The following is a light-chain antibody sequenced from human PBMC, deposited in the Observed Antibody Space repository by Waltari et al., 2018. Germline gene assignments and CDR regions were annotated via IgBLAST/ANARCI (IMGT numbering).Light chain of an antibody. Sequence: EIVLTQSPGTLSLSPGARATLSCRASQRVTSNYLAWYQQKPGQAPRLLIYGASSRATGIPDRFSGSGSGTDFTLTISRLEPEDFAVYYCQQYGSSPTFGQGTKLEIK. CDR1: QRVTSNY. J-gene: IGKJ2*01. V-gene: IGKV3-20*01. CDR2: GAS. CDR3: QQYGSSPT.